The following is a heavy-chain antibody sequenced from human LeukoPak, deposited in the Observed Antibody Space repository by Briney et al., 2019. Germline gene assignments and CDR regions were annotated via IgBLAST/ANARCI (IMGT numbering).Heavy chain of an antibody. CDR3: ASSLYYYDSSGYYHWGY. D-gene: IGHD3-22*01. V-gene: IGHV1-69*13. CDR1: GGTFSSYA. Sequence: SVKVSCKASGGTFSSYAISWVRQAPGQGLEWMGGIIPIFGTANYAQKFQGRVTITADESTSTAYMELSSLRSEDTAVYYCASSLYYYDSSGYYHWGYWGQGTLVTVSS. J-gene: IGHJ4*02. CDR2: IIPIFGTA.